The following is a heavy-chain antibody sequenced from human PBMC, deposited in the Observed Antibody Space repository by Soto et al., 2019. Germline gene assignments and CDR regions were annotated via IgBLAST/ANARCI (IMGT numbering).Heavy chain of an antibody. V-gene: IGHV3-7*01. CDR3: ARIIRFLEFYFDY. D-gene: IGHD3-3*01. Sequence: GGSLRLSCAASGFTFSSYWMSWVRQAPGKGLEWVANIKQDGSEKYYVDSVKGRFTISRDNAKNSLYLQMNSLRAEDTAVYYCARIIRFLEFYFDYWGQGTLVTVSS. J-gene: IGHJ4*02. CDR2: IKQDGSEK. CDR1: GFTFSSYW.